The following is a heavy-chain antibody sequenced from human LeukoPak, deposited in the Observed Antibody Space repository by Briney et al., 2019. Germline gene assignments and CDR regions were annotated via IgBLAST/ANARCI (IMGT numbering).Heavy chain of an antibody. CDR1: GGSISSSSYY. CDR3: ARIFMLVVVKDWYFDL. J-gene: IGHJ2*01. Sequence: SETLSLTCTVSGGSISSSSYYWGWIRQPPGKGLEWIGSIYYSGSTYYNPSLKSRIAISVDTSKNQFSLKLSSVTAADTAVYYCARIFMLVVVKDWYFDLWGRGTRVTVSS. CDR2: IYYSGST. V-gene: IGHV4-39*01. D-gene: IGHD3-22*01.